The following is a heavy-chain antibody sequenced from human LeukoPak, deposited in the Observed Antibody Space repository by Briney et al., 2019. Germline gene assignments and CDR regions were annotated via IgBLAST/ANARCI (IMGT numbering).Heavy chain of an antibody. V-gene: IGHV3-7*01. CDR2: IKQDESEK. J-gene: IGHJ4*02. CDR3: ARVNDYDSGSLYRPIDY. CDR1: GFTFNNYW. Sequence: GGSLRLSCEASGFTFNNYWLSWFRQAPGKGLEWVANIKQDESEKNYVDSVKGRFTISRDNVKNSLYLQMNSLRAEDTAVYSCARVNDYDSGSLYRPIDYWGQGTLVTVSS. D-gene: IGHD3-10*01.